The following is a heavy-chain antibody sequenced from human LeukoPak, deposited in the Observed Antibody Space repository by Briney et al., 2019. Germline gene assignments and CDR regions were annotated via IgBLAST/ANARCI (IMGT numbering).Heavy chain of an antibody. CDR2: INAGNGNT. CDR1: GYTFTSYA. CDR3: ARAGWEDYDILTGRNCFDL. Sequence: ASVKVSCKASGYTFTSYAMHWVRQAPGQRREWMGWINAGNGNTKYSQKFQGRVTITRDTSASTAYMELNSLRSEDTAVYYCARAGWEDYDILTGRNCFDLWGQGTLVTVSS. J-gene: IGHJ5*02. V-gene: IGHV1-3*01. D-gene: IGHD3-9*01.